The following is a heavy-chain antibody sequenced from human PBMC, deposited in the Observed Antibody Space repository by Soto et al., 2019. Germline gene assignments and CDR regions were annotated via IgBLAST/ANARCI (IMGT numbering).Heavy chain of an antibody. CDR1: GGTFSSYA. J-gene: IGHJ5*02. CDR3: ARVAGGGGYRWFDP. CDR2: IIPIFGTA. Sequence: QVQLVQSGAEVKKPGSSVKVSCKASGGTFSSYAISWVRQAPGQGLEWMGGIIPIFGTANYAQKFQGRVTITADKSTSTAYMGLSSLRSEDTAVYYCARVAGGGGYRWFDPWGQGTLVTVSS. D-gene: IGHD3-22*01. V-gene: IGHV1-69*06.